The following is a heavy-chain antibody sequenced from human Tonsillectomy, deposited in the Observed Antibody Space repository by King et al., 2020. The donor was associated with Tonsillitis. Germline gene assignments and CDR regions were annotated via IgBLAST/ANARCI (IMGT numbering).Heavy chain of an antibody. D-gene: IGHD3-3*01. CDR3: AKDHDFWSGYYGYMDV. V-gene: IGHV3-21*01. CDR2: ISSSSSYI. Sequence: VQLVESGGGLVKPGGSLRLSYAASGFTFSSYSMYWVRQAPGKGLEWVSSISSSSSYIYYADSMKGRFTISRDNAKNSLYLQMNSLRAEDTAVYYCAKDHDFWSGYYGYMDVWGKGTTVTVSS. CDR1: GFTFSSYS. J-gene: IGHJ6*03.